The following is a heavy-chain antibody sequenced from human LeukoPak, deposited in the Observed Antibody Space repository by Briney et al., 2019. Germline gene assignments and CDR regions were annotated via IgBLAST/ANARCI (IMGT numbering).Heavy chain of an antibody. D-gene: IGHD1-7*01. CDR2: INHSEST. J-gene: IGHJ4*02. CDR3: ARQTSSENYPRFFDY. CDR1: GGSFSGYY. Sequence: SETLSLTCAVYGGSFSGYYWSWIRQPPGKGLEWIGEINHSESTNYNPSLKSRITISGDTSKSQFSLGLSSVTAADTAVYYCARQTSSENYPRFFDYWGQGILVTVST. V-gene: IGHV4-34*01.